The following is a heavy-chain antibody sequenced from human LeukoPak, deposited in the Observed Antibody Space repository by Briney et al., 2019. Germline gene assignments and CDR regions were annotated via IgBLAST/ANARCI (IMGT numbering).Heavy chain of an antibody. D-gene: IGHD6-19*01. CDR2: INSDGSST. CDR3: ARDHSGWYVDY. Sequence: PGGSLRLSCAASGFTFSSYWMLWVRQAPEKGLVWVSRINSDGSSTSYADSVKGRFTISRDISKNTVYLQMDSLRAEDTAVYYCARDHSGWYVDYWGQGTLVTVSS. V-gene: IGHV3-74*01. CDR1: GFTFSSYW. J-gene: IGHJ4*02.